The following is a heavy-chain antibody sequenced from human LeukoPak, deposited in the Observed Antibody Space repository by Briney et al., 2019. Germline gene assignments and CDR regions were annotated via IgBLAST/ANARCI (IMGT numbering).Heavy chain of an antibody. CDR2: IGGSGDRT. V-gene: IGHV3-23*01. CDR1: GFTFSSFG. D-gene: IGHD3-10*01. Sequence: GGSLRLSCAASGFTFSSFGMSWVRQAPGKGPEWVSAIGGSGDRTYYADSVKGRFTISRDNSKNTLYLQMNSLRVEDSAVYYCAKELSTVRDYWGQGTLVTVSS. J-gene: IGHJ4*02. CDR3: AKELSTVRDY.